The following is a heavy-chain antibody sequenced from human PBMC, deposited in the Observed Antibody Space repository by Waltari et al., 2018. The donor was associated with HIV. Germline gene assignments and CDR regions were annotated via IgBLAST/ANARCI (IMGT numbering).Heavy chain of an antibody. Sequence: QVHLVQSGAEVKKPGASVKVSCKVSGYTLTEFSMHWARQAPGKGLEWMGCFDPTDGEAIYAQKFQGRVNMTEDTSTDTAYMDLSSLRSEDTAVYYCATVGTRTLWSGPTAFDIWGQGTMVTVSS. CDR1: GYTLTEFS. D-gene: IGHD3-3*01. J-gene: IGHJ3*02. CDR2: FDPTDGEA. V-gene: IGHV1-24*01. CDR3: ATVGTRTLWSGPTAFDI.